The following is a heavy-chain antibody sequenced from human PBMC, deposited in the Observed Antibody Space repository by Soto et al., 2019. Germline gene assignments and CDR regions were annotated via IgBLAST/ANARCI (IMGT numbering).Heavy chain of an antibody. Sequence: SVEVSFKASCYTFTSYGISWVRQAPGQGLEWMGWISAYNGNTNYAQKLQGRVTMTTDTSTSTAYMELRSLRSDDTAVYYCARTYYYDSSGYYPPGYWGQGTLVTVSS. D-gene: IGHD3-22*01. CDR2: ISAYNGNT. CDR3: ARTYYYDSSGYYPPGY. V-gene: IGHV1-18*04. J-gene: IGHJ4*02. CDR1: CYTFTSYG.